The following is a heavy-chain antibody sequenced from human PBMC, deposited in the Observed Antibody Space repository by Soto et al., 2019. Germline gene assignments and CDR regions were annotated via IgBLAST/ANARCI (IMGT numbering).Heavy chain of an antibody. Sequence: EVQLVESGGGLVQPGGSLRLSCAASGFTFSPYWMSWVRQAPGKGLEWVAIIKDDGGDEHYLEAVRGRFTISRDNAKKSLYLAMDSLRVEDTAVYYCAGGSGWISDPWGQGTLVNVSS. CDR2: IKDDGGDE. D-gene: IGHD6-19*01. CDR1: GFTFSPYW. J-gene: IGHJ5*02. V-gene: IGHV3-7*05. CDR3: AGGSGWISDP.